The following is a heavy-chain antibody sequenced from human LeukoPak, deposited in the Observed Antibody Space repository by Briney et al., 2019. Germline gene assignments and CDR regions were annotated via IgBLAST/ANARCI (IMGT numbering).Heavy chain of an antibody. CDR3: ARQGVYHTLEGY. D-gene: IGHD2-2*01. CDR2: IYYSGST. J-gene: IGHJ4*02. V-gene: IGHV4-39*01. CDR1: GGSISSSSYY. Sequence: SETLSLTCTVSGGSISSSSYYWGWIRQPPGKGLEWIGSIYYSGSTYYNPSLKSRVTISVDTSRNQFSLKLSSVTAADTAVYYCARQGVYHTLEGYWGQGTLVTVSS.